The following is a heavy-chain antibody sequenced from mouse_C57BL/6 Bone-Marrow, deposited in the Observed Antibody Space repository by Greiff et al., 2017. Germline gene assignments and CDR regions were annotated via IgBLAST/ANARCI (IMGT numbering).Heavy chain of an antibody. CDR2: INPYNGGT. CDR1: GYTFTDYY. J-gene: IGHJ4*01. V-gene: IGHV1-19*01. D-gene: IGHD3-2*02. CDR3: ARWGQLRPPMDY. Sequence: EVQLQQSGPVLVKPGASVKMSCKASGYTFTDYYMNWVKQSHGKSLEWIGVINPYNGGTSYNQKFKGKATLTVDKSSNTAYMELDSLTSEDSAVYYCARWGQLRPPMDYWGQGTSVTVSS.